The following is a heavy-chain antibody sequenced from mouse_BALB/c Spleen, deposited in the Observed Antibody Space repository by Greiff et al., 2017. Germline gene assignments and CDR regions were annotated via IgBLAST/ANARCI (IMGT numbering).Heavy chain of an antibody. CDR3: ARDGYYEAWFAY. V-gene: IGHV5-6-5*01. Sequence: EVQLVESGGGLVKPGGSLKLSCAASGFTFSSYAMSWVRQTPEKRLEWVASISSGGSTYYPDSVKGRFTISRDNARNILYLQMSSLRSEDTAMYYCARDGYYEAWFAYWGQGTLVTVSA. CDR2: ISSGGST. CDR1: GFTFSSYA. J-gene: IGHJ3*01. D-gene: IGHD2-3*01.